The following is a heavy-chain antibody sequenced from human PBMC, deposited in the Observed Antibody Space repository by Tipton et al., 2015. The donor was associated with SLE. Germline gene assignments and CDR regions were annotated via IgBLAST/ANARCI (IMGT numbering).Heavy chain of an antibody. Sequence: QLVQSGAEVKKPGASVKVSCKASGYSFTGYYMHWVRQAPGQGLEWMGWISAYNGNTDYAQKLQGRVTLTTDTSASTAYMELRSLRSDDTAVYYCAKQYSSHVVTVAFDSWGQGTLVTVSS. CDR3: AKQYSSHVVTVAFDS. CDR1: GYSFTGYY. V-gene: IGHV1-18*04. CDR2: ISAYNGNT. J-gene: IGHJ4*02. D-gene: IGHD6-13*01.